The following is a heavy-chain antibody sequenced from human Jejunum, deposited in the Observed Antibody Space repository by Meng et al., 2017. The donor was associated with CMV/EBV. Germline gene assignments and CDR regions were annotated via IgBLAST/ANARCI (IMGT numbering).Heavy chain of an antibody. CDR1: GDCVAGTNFA. CDR2: TLYRAKLLV. D-gene: IGHD7-27*01. J-gene: IGHJ4*02. Sequence: LQVHQSGLRLVRPSQTLSLTRVISGDCVAGTNFACKWIRQSPSRGLEWLGMTLYRAKLLVHYALSVASPIAINSDTSKYNSFLTLNLVTTGDTAMDYGLRGRPGAAAFAYWDQRTLVTVSS. V-gene: IGHV6-1*01. CDR3: LRGRPGAAAFAY.